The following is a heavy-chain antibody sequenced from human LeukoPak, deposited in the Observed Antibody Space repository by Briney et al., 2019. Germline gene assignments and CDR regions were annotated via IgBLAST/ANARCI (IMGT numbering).Heavy chain of an antibody. CDR1: GGSVSSSSYY. J-gene: IGHJ4*02. Sequence: SETLSLTCPVSGGSVSSSSYYWGWIRQPPGKGLEWIGSIYYSGNTYYNPSLKSRVTISVDTSKNQFSLKLSSVTAADTAVYYCARSQNYYGSGDYWSQGTLVTVSS. CDR3: ARSQNYYGSGDY. V-gene: IGHV4-39*07. CDR2: IYYSGNT. D-gene: IGHD3-10*01.